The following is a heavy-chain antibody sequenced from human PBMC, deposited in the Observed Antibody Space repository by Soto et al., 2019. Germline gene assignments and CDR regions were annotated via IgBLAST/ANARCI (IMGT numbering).Heavy chain of an antibody. V-gene: IGHV1-18*01. Sequence: EASVKVSCKASGYIFKNYGIGWVRQAPGQGLEWMGWISPYNGNTKYAQNVQGRFTMTAATATSTAYMELRSLTSADTAVYFCARTVYYENTRQYYFDYWGQGTLVTVSS. D-gene: IGHD3-22*01. J-gene: IGHJ4*02. CDR2: ISPYNGNT. CDR3: ARTVYYENTRQYYFDY. CDR1: GYIFKNYG.